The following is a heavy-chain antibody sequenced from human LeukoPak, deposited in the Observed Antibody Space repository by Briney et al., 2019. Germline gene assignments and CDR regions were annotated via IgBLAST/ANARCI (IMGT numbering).Heavy chain of an antibody. J-gene: IGHJ4*02. Sequence: GGSLRLSCAASGFTFSSYAMHWVRQAPGKGLEWVAVISYDGSNKYYADSVKGRFTISRDNSKNTLYLQMNSLRAEDTAVYYCARVGKWVNDYWGQGTLVTVSS. CDR3: ARVGKWVNDY. D-gene: IGHD3-10*01. V-gene: IGHV3-30-3*01. CDR1: GFTFSSYA. CDR2: ISYDGSNK.